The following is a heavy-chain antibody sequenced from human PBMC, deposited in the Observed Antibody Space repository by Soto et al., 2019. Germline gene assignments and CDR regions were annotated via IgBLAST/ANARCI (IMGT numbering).Heavy chain of an antibody. CDR2: ISGSGGST. D-gene: IGHD3-16*01. CDR1: GFTFSSYA. J-gene: IGHJ4*02. V-gene: IGHV3-23*01. Sequence: EVQLLESGGGLVQPGGSLRLSCAASGFTFSSYAMSWVRQAPGKGMEWVAAISGSGGSTYHADSVKGRFTISRENSNNTLYLQMNSLRAEDAAVYYCAQDLVGSHADYYDYWGQGTLVTVSS. CDR3: AQDLVGSHADYYDY.